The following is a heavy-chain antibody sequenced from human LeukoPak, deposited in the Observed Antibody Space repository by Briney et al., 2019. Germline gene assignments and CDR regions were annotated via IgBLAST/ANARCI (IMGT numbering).Heavy chain of an antibody. V-gene: IGHV3-9*01. D-gene: IGHD3-9*01. CDR1: GFTFADHA. J-gene: IGHJ4*02. CDR3: ARDDYDTLGYNFHY. CDR2: INWNNGGI. Sequence: QPGTSLRLSCVASGFTFADHAMHWVRRAPGQGLEWVTGINWNNGGIVYAASVRGRFTVSRDNAKNTLYLQMNRLGPEDTAFYYCARDDYDTLGYNFHYWGQGTLVTVSS.